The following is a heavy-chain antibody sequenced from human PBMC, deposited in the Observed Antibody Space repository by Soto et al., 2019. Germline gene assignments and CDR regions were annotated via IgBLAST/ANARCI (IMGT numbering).Heavy chain of an antibody. CDR3: ARDRDSSGYWVGMDV. Sequence: PSETLSLTCTVSGGSISSYYWSWIRQPPGKGLEWIGYIYYSGSTIYNPSLKSRVTISVDTSKNQFSLKLSSVTAADTAVYYCARDRDSSGYWVGMDVWGQGTTVTVSS. V-gene: IGHV4-59*01. J-gene: IGHJ6*02. CDR1: GGSISSYY. CDR2: IYYSGST. D-gene: IGHD3-22*01.